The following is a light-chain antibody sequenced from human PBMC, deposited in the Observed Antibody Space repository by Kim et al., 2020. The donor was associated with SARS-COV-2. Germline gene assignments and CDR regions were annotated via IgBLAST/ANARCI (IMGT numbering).Light chain of an antibody. J-gene: IGLJ3*02. CDR1: ELGDKY. Sequence: SPGQTARITCSGDELGDKYVCWYQQKPGQSPVLVIYQDNKWPSGIPERFSGSNSGNTATLTISGTKALDEADYYCQAWDSSTSSWVFGGGTQLTVL. CDR2: QDN. CDR3: QAWDSSTSSWV. V-gene: IGLV3-1*01.